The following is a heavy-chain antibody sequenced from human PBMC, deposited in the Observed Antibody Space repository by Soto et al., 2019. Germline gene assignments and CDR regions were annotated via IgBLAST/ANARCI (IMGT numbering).Heavy chain of an antibody. CDR2: INAYNGNT. Sequence: ASVKVSCKASGYTFTSYGISWVRQAPGQGLEWMGWINAYNGNTNYAQKLQGRVTMTTDTSTSTAYMALRSLRSDDTAVYYCARDPVAGTYFEYWGQGALVTVSS. D-gene: IGHD6-19*01. CDR3: ARDPVAGTYFEY. CDR1: GYTFTSYG. V-gene: IGHV1-18*01. J-gene: IGHJ4*02.